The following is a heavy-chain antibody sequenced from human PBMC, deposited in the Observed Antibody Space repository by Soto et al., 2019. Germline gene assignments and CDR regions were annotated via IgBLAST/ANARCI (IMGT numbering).Heavy chain of an antibody. Sequence: TLSLTCTVSGGSISSYYWSWIRQPPGKGLEWIGYIYYSGSTNYNPSLKSRVTISVDTSKNQFSLKLSSVTAADTAVYYCARDRGIAAAGTFSGPFDPWGQGTLVTVSP. CDR1: GGSISSYY. CDR2: IYYSGST. D-gene: IGHD6-13*01. J-gene: IGHJ5*02. CDR3: ARDRGIAAAGTFSGPFDP. V-gene: IGHV4-59*01.